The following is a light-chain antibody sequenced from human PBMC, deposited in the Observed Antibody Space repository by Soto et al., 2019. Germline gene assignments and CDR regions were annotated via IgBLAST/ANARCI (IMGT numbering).Light chain of an antibody. CDR1: QSVSSSY. V-gene: IGKV3-20*01. Sequence: EIVLTQSPGTRSLSPGERATLSCRASQSVSSSYLAWYQQKPGQAPRLLIYGASSRATGIPDRFSGSGSGTDFTLTISRLEPEDFAVYYCQQYGSSPPGITFGQGTRLEIK. CDR2: GAS. CDR3: QQYGSSPPGIT. J-gene: IGKJ5*01.